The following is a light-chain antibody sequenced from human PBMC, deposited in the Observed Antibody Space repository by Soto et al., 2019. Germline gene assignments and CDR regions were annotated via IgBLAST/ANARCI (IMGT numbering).Light chain of an antibody. CDR2: GAS. CDR3: QQYGGSPKYT. CDR1: QTVTSTY. V-gene: IGKV3-20*01. Sequence: EIVLTQSPGTLSLSPGERATLSCRASQTVTSTYLTWYQQRPGQAPRLLIYGASRRATGIPDRFSGSGSGTDFTLTISRLEPEDFAVYYCQQYGGSPKYTFGQGTKLEIK. J-gene: IGKJ2*01.